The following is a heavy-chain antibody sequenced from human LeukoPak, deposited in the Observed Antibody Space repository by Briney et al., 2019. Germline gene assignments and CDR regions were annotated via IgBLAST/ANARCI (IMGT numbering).Heavy chain of an antibody. Sequence: SETLSLTCTVSGASISSYYWSWPRQPAGKGLEWIGRGSTSGSTNYNPSLKSRVTMSVETSKNQFSLKLSSVTAADTAVYYCARDSYFGSGNYYIDYWGQGTLVTVSS. V-gene: IGHV4-4*07. CDR2: GSTSGST. CDR1: GASISSYY. D-gene: IGHD3-10*01. CDR3: ARDSYFGSGNYYIDY. J-gene: IGHJ4*02.